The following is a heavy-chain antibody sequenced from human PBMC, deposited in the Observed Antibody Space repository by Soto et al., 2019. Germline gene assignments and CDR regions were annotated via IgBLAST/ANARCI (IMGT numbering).Heavy chain of an antibody. D-gene: IGHD4-17*01. CDR1: GFTFSSYG. Sequence: QVQLVESGGGVVQPGRSLRLSCAASGFTFSSYGMHWVRQAPGKGLEWVAVISYDGSNKYYADSVKGRFTISRDNSKNTLYLQMNSLRAKDTAVYYCAKSRSYGDFDYWGQVTLVTVSA. J-gene: IGHJ4*02. CDR3: AKSRSYGDFDY. V-gene: IGHV3-30*18. CDR2: ISYDGSNK.